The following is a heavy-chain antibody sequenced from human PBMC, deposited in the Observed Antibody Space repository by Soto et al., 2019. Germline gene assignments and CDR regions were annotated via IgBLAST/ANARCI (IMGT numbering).Heavy chain of an antibody. V-gene: IGHV1-69*01. CDR1: GGTFSSYA. Sequence: QVQLVQSGAEVKKPGSSVKVSCKASGGTFSSYAISWVRQAPGQGLEWMGGIIPIFGTANYAQKFQGRVTITADEATSTAYMELSSLSSEDTAVYYCASSSTARTTLIGYWGQGTLVAVSA. D-gene: IGHD4-4*01. J-gene: IGHJ4*02. CDR2: IIPIFGTA. CDR3: ASSSTARTTLIGY.